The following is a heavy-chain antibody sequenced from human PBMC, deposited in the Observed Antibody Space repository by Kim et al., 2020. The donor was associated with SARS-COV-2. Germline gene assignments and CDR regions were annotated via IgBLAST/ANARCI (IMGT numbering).Heavy chain of an antibody. J-gene: IGHJ6*02. Sequence: GGSLRLSCAASGFTFSSYDMHWVRQGTGKGLEWVSGIGTAGDTHYSGSVKGRFTISRENAKNSLYLQMKTLRAGDTAGYYCARELGEFNNAWRGLDVWG. D-gene: IGHD3-16*01. CDR2: IGTAGDT. CDR3: ARELGEFNNAWRGLDV. V-gene: IGHV3-13*01. CDR1: GFTFSSYD.